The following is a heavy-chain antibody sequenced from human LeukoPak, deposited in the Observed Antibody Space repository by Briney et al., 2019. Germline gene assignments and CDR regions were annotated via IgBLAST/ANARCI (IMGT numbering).Heavy chain of an antibody. D-gene: IGHD6-19*01. CDR3: ARGGGSGRPAFSYSYYMDV. CDR1: GGTFSSYA. V-gene: IGHV1-69*05. J-gene: IGHJ6*03. Sequence: GASVKVSCKASGGTFSSYAISCVRQAPGQGLGWGGGIIPIFGTANYAQKFQGRVTITTDESTSTAYMELSSLRSEDTAVYSCARGGGSGRPAFSYSYYMDVWGKGTTVTVSS. CDR2: IIPIFGTA.